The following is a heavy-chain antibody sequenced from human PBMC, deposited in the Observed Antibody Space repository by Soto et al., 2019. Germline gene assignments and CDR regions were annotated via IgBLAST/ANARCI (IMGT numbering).Heavy chain of an antibody. V-gene: IGHV1-46*01. D-gene: IGHD6-19*01. CDR2: INPSGGST. J-gene: IGHJ4*02. CDR1: GYTFTSYY. Sequence: QVQLVQSGAEVKKPGASVKVSCKASGYTFTSYYMHWVRQAPGNGLEWLGIINPSGGSTTYAQKFQGRVTMTRDTSTSTVYMELSSLRSDDTAVYYCARGASALAGDGSGYWGQGTLVTVSS. CDR3: ARGASALAGDGSGY.